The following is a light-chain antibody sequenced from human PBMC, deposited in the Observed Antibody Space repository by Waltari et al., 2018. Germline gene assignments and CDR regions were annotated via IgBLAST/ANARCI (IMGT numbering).Light chain of an antibody. Sequence: EIVLTQSPATLSLSPGERATLSCRASQSVSSYLAWYQQKPGQAPMLLIYDASNRATGIPARFSGSGSGTDFTLTISSLEPEDFAVYYCQQRSNWLPLTFGGGTKVEIK. CDR2: DAS. V-gene: IGKV3-11*01. J-gene: IGKJ4*01. CDR1: QSVSSY. CDR3: QQRSNWLPLT.